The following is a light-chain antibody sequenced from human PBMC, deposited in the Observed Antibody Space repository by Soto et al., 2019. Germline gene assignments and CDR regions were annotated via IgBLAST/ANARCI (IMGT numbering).Light chain of an antibody. CDR3: LQDHTYPWP. CDR1: QGIGND. J-gene: IGKJ1*01. Sequence: IQLTQSPSSLSVSVTDRVTITFRASQGIGNDLGWYQQRRVEAPELLLYGASTLRSGVPSRFSGSGSGTHFALTINNLQPEDSATYFCLQDHTYPWPFGQGTNVDNK. V-gene: IGKV1-6*02. CDR2: GAS.